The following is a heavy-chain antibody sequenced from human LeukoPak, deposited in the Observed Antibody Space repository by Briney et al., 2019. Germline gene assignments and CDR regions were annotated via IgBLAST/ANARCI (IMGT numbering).Heavy chain of an antibody. Sequence: GGSLRLSCAASGFTFSSYEMNWVRQAPGKGLEWVSYISGSGSTIYYADSVKGRFTISRDNAKNSLYLQMNSLRAEDTAVYYCARLHSSSWTFDYWGQGTLVTVSS. CDR2: ISGSGSTI. J-gene: IGHJ4*02. CDR1: GFTFSSYE. CDR3: ARLHSSSWTFDY. V-gene: IGHV3-48*03. D-gene: IGHD6-13*01.